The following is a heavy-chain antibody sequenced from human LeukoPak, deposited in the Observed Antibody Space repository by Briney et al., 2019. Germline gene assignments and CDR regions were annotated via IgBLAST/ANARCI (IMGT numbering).Heavy chain of an antibody. CDR3: ARDHGFGELYYYYYMDV. CDR1: GGSISSYY. D-gene: IGHD3-10*01. Sequence: SETLSLTCTVSGGSISSYYWSWIRQPPGKGLEWIGYIYYSGSTNYNPSLNSRVTMSVDTSKNQFSLKLSSVTAADTAVYYCARDHGFGELYYYYYMDVWGKGTTVTISS. CDR2: IYYSGST. J-gene: IGHJ6*03. V-gene: IGHV4-59*12.